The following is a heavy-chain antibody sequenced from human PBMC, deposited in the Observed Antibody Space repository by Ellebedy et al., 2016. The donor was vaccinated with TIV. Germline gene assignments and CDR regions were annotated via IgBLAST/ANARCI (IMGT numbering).Heavy chain of an antibody. J-gene: IGHJ4*02. V-gene: IGHV4-59*11. Sequence: MPSETLSLTCSISGGSIGYHYYTWLRQPPGKGLEWIGYVYYSGSTRYHPSLNSRVTISLDTTNNQFSLKVASVTAADTALYYCASGSGGPYRELDYWGQGTLVTVSS. CDR1: GGSIGYHY. CDR2: VYYSGST. D-gene: IGHD3-10*01. CDR3: ASGSGGPYRELDY.